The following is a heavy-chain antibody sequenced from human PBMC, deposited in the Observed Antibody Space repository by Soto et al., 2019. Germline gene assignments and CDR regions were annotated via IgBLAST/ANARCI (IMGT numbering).Heavy chain of an antibody. CDR3: ARGRTYYAP. CDR1: GDSIGRGGYC. Sequence: PSETLSLTCTVSGDSIGRGGYCWSWIRQRPGEGLECIGYICFIGSTYYNPSLKSRVSMSVDTSKNQFSLWLSSVTAADTAVYYCARGRTYYAPWGQGTLVTVSS. D-gene: IGHD3-3*01. CDR2: ICFIGST. J-gene: IGHJ5*02. V-gene: IGHV4-31*03.